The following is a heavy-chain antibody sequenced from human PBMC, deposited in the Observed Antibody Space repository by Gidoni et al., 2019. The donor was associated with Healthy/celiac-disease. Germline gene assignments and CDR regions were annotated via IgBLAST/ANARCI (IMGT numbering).Heavy chain of an antibody. J-gene: IGHJ6*02. CDR2: ISDDGSNK. V-gene: IGHV3-30-3*01. CDR1: GFAFSSYA. D-gene: IGHD3-3*01. Sequence: QVQLVESGGGVVQPGRSLRLSCAASGFAFSSYAMHWVRQAPGKGLEWVAVISDDGSNKYYADSVKGRFTISRDNSKNTLYLQMNSLRAEDTAVYYCASSPKRFYYYYGMDVWGQGTTVTVSS. CDR3: ASSPKRFYYYYGMDV.